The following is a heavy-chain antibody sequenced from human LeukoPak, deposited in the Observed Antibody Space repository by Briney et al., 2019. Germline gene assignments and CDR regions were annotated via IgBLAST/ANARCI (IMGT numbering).Heavy chain of an antibody. D-gene: IGHD6-19*01. CDR1: GFTFSSYS. Sequence: GGSLRLSCAASGFTFSSYSMNWVRQAPGKGLEWVSSISSSSSYIYYADSVKGRFTISRDNAKNSLYLQMNSLRAEDTAVYYCARDGYSSVWFSYSFDYWGQGTLVTVS. CDR3: ARDGYSSVWFSYSFDY. J-gene: IGHJ4*02. CDR2: ISSSSSYI. V-gene: IGHV3-21*01.